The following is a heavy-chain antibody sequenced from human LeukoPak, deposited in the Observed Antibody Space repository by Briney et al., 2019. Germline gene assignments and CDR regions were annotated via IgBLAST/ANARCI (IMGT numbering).Heavy chain of an antibody. CDR1: GFTFSSYA. J-gene: IGHJ4*02. D-gene: IGHD2-2*01. CDR3: AKVQPPYYFDY. Sequence: PGGSLRLSCAASGFTFSSYAMSWVRQAPGKGLEWVSAISGSGGSTYYADSVKGRFTISRDNSKNMPYLQINSLRAEDTALYYCAKVQPPYYFDYWGQGTLVTVSS. CDR2: ISGSGGST. V-gene: IGHV3-23*01.